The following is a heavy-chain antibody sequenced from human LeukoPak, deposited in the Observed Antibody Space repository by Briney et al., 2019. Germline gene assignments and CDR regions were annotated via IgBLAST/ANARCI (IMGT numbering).Heavy chain of an antibody. CDR2: IYYSGST. Sequence: SGTLSLTCAVSGGSISSSNWWSWVRQPPGKGLEWIGYIYYSGSTYYNPSLKSRVTISVDTSKNQFSLKLSSVTAADTAVYYCAREVLAGRLDVWGQGTTVTVSS. D-gene: IGHD3-3*02. CDR1: GGSISSSNW. CDR3: AREVLAGRLDV. J-gene: IGHJ6*02. V-gene: IGHV4-4*02.